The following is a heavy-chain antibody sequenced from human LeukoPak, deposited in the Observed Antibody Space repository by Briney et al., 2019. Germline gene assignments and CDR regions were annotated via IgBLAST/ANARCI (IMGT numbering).Heavy chain of an antibody. CDR3: ARGTTGCSGGSCYSWFDP. V-gene: IGHV4-59*01. D-gene: IGHD2-15*01. Sequence: SETLSLTCTVSGGSISSYYWSWIRQPPGKGLEWIGYIYYSGSTNYNPSLKSRVTISVDTSKNQFSLKLSSVTAADTAVYYCARGTTGCSGGSCYSWFDPWGQGTLVTVSS. CDR2: IYYSGST. J-gene: IGHJ5*02. CDR1: GGSISSYY.